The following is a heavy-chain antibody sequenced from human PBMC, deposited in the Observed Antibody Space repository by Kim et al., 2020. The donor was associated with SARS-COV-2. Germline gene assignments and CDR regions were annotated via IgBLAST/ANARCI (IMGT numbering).Heavy chain of an antibody. Sequence: GGSLRLSCAASGFTFSIYAMSWVRQAPGKGLEWVSAISGSGGSTYYADSVKGRFTISRDNSKNTLYLQMNSLRAEDTAVYYCAKDWDYYDSSAFDYWGQGTLVTVSS. D-gene: IGHD3-22*01. CDR3: AKDWDYYDSSAFDY. V-gene: IGHV3-23*01. CDR2: ISGSGGST. J-gene: IGHJ4*02. CDR1: GFTFSIYA.